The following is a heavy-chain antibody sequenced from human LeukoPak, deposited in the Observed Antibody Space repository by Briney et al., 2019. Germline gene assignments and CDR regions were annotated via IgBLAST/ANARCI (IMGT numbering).Heavy chain of an antibody. J-gene: IGHJ6*02. CDR3: VRGYSFGPYGMDV. Sequence: GCALRLSGSAAGFPFTSYAMHWGRLAARKGREYVSAISDSGGSTYYADSVKGRFTISRDNSKNTLYLQMSSLRAEDTAVYFCVRGYSFGPYGMDVWGQGTTVTVSS. V-gene: IGHV3-64D*09. CDR2: ISDSGGST. D-gene: IGHD2-15*01. CDR1: GFPFTSYA.